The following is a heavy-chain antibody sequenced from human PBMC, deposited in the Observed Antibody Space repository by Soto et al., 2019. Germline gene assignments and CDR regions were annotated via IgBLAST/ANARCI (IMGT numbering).Heavy chain of an antibody. J-gene: IGHJ4*02. D-gene: IGHD6-13*01. CDR1: GYTITGYY. CDR3: ARESGIAAAGNPDKFDY. CDR2: INPNSGGT. V-gene: IGHV1-2*04. Sequence: ASVKVSCKASGYTITGYYMHWVRQAPGQGLEWMGWINPNSGGTNYAQKFQGWVTMTRDTSISTAYMELSRLRSDDTAVYYCARESGIAAAGNPDKFDYWGQGTLVTVSS.